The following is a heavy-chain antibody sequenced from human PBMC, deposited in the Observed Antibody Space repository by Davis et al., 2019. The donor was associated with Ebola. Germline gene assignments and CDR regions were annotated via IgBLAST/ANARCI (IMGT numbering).Heavy chain of an antibody. Sequence: PSETLSLTCTVSGDSISRYYLHWIRQAPGKTLEWIGYVYYGQAIYNPSLKSRVTIFSDTSKNSISLRLTSVTAADTAIYFCARDNDPYGGRYKYRPPNSFDLWGQGTKVAVSA. CDR3: ARDNDPYGGRYKYRPPNSFDL. J-gene: IGHJ3*01. CDR2: VYYGQA. V-gene: IGHV4-59*12. D-gene: IGHD1-26*01. CDR1: GDSISRYY.